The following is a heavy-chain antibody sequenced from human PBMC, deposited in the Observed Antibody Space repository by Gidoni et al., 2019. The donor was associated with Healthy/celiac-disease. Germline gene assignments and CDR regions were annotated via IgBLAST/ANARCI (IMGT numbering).Heavy chain of an antibody. CDR2: INHSGST. Sequence: QVQLQQWGAGLLKPSETLSLTCAVHGGSFRGYYWSWIRQPPGKGLEWIGEINHSGSTNYNPSLKSRVPISVDPSKNQFSLKLSSVTAADTAVYSCARVENIVVVVAAMASTHRKTNWFDPWGQGTLVTVSS. CDR1: GGSFRGYY. V-gene: IGHV4-34*01. D-gene: IGHD2-15*01. J-gene: IGHJ5*02. CDR3: ARVENIVVVVAAMASTHRKTNWFDP.